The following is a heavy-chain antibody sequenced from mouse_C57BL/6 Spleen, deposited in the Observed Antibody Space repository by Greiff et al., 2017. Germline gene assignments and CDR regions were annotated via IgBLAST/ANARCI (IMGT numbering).Heavy chain of an antibody. CDR3: ARADYYGSSHWYFDV. J-gene: IGHJ1*03. CDR2: IYPGDGDT. V-gene: IGHV1-82*01. CDR1: GYAFSSSW. Sequence: VQLQQSGPELVKPGASVKISCKASGYAFSSSWLNWVKQRPGKGLEWIGRIYPGDGDTNYNGQFKGKATLTADKSSSTAYMQLSSRTSEDSAVYFCARADYYGSSHWYFDVWGTGTTVTVSS. D-gene: IGHD1-1*01.